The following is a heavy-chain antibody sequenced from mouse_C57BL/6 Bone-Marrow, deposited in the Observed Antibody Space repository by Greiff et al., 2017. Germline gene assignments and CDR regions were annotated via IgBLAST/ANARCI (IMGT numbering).Heavy chain of an antibody. Sequence: EVKLMESGGGLVQPGGSLKLSCAASGFTFSDYYMYRVRQTPEKRLEWVAYISNGGGSTSYPDTVKGRFTISRDNAKNTLYLQMSRLKSEDTAMYYCARRGSTMVTTFSWFAYWGQGTLVTVSA. CDR2: ISNGGGST. CDR1: GFTFSDYY. CDR3: ARRGSTMVTTFSWFAY. V-gene: IGHV5-12*01. J-gene: IGHJ3*01. D-gene: IGHD2-1*01.